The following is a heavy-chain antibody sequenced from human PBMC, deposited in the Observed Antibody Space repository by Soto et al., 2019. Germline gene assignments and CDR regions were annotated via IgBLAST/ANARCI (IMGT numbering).Heavy chain of an antibody. CDR3: ARDGGVTGTTVDY. J-gene: IGHJ4*02. CDR1: GGSIGSSNW. V-gene: IGHV4-4*02. Sequence: PSETLSLNCAVSGGSIGSSNWWSWVRQPPGKGLEWIGEIYHSGSTNYNPSLKSRVTISVDKSKNQFSLKLSSVTAADTAVYYCARDGGVTGTTVDYWGQGTLVTVSS. CDR2: IYHSGST. D-gene: IGHD1-20*01.